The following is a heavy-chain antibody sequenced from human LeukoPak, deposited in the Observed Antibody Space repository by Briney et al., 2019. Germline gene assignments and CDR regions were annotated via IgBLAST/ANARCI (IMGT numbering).Heavy chain of an antibody. CDR2: IAPSDFDS. D-gene: IGHD4/OR15-4a*01. J-gene: IGHJ4*02. CDR1: GSHFTDYR. CDR3: YCGPNYLEN. Sequence: GGPLEISFQGFGSHFTDYRIGWVRQVPGKGLERMGYIAPSDFDSRYSPSFPGQVTMSVDKSISTAYLQWTSLTASDTAIYYCYCGPNYLENWGQGTLVTVSS. V-gene: IGHV5-51*01.